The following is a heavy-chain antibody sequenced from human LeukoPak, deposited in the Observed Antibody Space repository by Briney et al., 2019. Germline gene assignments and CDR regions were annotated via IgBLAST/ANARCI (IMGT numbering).Heavy chain of an antibody. CDR3: ARGLGRWFGELSASDYYFDY. D-gene: IGHD3-10*01. CDR1: GGSFSGYY. V-gene: IGHV4-34*01. CDR2: INHSGSI. Sequence: SETLSLTCAVYGGSFSGYYWSWIRQPPGKGLEWIGEINHSGSINYNPSLKSRVTKSVDTSKNQFSLKLSSVTAADTAVYYCARGLGRWFGELSASDYYFDYWGQGTLVTVSS. J-gene: IGHJ4*02.